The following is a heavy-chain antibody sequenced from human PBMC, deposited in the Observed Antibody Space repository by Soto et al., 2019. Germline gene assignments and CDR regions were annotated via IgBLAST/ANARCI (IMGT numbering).Heavy chain of an antibody. CDR3: ARAFKYCTTSSCMSYYCALDV. J-gene: IGHJ6*02. D-gene: IGHD2-8*01. CDR2: THSDGIST. V-gene: IGHV3-74*01. CDR1: GFNIVSLT. Sequence: RASSGFNIVSLTRHRVLHATGKGLEWVSLTHSDGISTSYADYVKGRFNISRDNAKNPLFLQMSSLRAEDTALYYCARAFKYCTTSSCMSYYCALDVRGQRTTVTVS.